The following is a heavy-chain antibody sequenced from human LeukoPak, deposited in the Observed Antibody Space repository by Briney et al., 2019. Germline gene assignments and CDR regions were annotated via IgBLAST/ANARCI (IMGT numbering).Heavy chain of an antibody. Sequence: PTGGSLRLSCAASGFTVSSNYMSWVRQAPGKGLEWVSVIYSGGSTYYADSVKGRFTISRDNSKNTLYLQMNSLRAEDTAVYYCARGGLQLPPLYLGMDVWGQGTTVTVSS. CDR2: IYSGGST. D-gene: IGHD2-2*01. CDR1: GFTVSSNY. J-gene: IGHJ6*02. V-gene: IGHV3-66*01. CDR3: ARGGLQLPPLYLGMDV.